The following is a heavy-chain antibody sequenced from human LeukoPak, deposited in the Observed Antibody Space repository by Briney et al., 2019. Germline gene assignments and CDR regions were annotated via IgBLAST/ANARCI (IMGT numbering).Heavy chain of an antibody. CDR3: ARLGSSSWFDY. CDR2: IYYSGST. D-gene: IGHD6-13*01. Sequence: ETLSLTCTVSGGSISSSSYYWGWIRQPQGKGLEWLGSIYYSGSTYYNPSLKTPVTISVDTSKNQFSLKLSSVTAADTAVYYSARLGSSSWFDYWGQGTLVTVS. CDR1: GGSISSSSYY. V-gene: IGHV4-39*01. J-gene: IGHJ4*02.